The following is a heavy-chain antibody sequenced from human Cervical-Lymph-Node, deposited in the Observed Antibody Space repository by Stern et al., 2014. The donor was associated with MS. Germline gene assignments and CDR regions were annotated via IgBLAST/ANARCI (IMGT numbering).Heavy chain of an antibody. CDR1: GASFSTIE. CDR2: ISPMFGTT. CDR3: VRDQGGIAAS. J-gene: IGHJ5*02. Sequence: VQLVQSGAEVKRPGSSMKVSCQASGASFSTIEIRWVRQARGQGLEWLGGISPMFGTTNYAQKVQGRVTIIADVSTSTVNMELTSLRSEDTAVYYCVRDQGGIAASWGQGTLVTVSS. D-gene: IGHD6-13*01. V-gene: IGHV1-69*01.